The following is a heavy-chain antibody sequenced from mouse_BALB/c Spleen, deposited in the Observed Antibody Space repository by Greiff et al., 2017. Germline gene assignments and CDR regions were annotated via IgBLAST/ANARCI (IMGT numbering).Heavy chain of an antibody. CDR3: ARRGNYDAMDD. D-gene: IGHD2-1*01. CDR1: GFNIKDYY. CDR2: IDPENGNT. J-gene: IGHJ4*01. V-gene: IGHV14-1*02. Sequence: VQLQQSGAELVRPGALVKLSCKASGFNIKDYYMHWVKQRPEQGLEWIGWIDPENGNTIYDPKFQGKASITADTSSNTAYLQLSSLTSEDTAVYYCARRGNYDAMDDWGQGTSVTVSS.